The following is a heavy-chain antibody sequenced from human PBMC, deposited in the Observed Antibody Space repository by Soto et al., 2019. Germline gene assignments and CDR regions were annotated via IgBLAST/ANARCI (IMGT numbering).Heavy chain of an antibody. V-gene: IGHV3-74*03. CDR3: AREVGRGSGSYYLDY. CDR1: GFTFSMYW. Sequence: GGSLRLSCAASGFTFSMYWMHWVRQAPGKGLLWVSRINGDGTDTTYADSVKGRFTISRDNAKNTVYLQMNGLRAEDTAVYYCAREVGRGSGSYYLDYWGEEPLVTVSS. D-gene: IGHD3-16*01. CDR2: INGDGTDT. J-gene: IGHJ4*02.